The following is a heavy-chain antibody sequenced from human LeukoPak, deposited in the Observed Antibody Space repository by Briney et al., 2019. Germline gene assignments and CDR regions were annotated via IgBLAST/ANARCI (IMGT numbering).Heavy chain of an antibody. CDR3: ARNSSQGSSGWSVFDP. CDR1: GGSISSYY. D-gene: IGHD6-19*01. J-gene: IGHJ5*02. Sequence: PSETLSLTCTVSGGSISSYYWSWIRQPAGKGLEWIGRIYTSGSTNYNPSLKSRVTMSVDTSKNQFSLKLSSVTAADTAVYYCARNSSQGSSGWSVFDPWGQGTLVTVSS. V-gene: IGHV4-4*07. CDR2: IYTSGST.